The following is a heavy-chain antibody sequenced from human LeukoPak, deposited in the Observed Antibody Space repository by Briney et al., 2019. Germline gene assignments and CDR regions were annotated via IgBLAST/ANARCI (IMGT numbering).Heavy chain of an antibody. V-gene: IGHV4-61*01. J-gene: IGHJ5*02. D-gene: IGHD5-24*01. CDR1: GGSVSSGSYY. Sequence: SETLSLTCTVSGGSVSSGSYYWSWIRQPPGKGLEWIGYIYYSGSTNYNPSLKSRVTISVDTSKNQFSLKLTSVTAADTAIYYCARDQATYWFDPWGQGTLVTASS. CDR3: ARDQATYWFDP. CDR2: IYYSGST.